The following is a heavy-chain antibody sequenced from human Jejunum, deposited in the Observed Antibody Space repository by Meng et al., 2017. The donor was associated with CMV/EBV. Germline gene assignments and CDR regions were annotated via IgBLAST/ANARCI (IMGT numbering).Heavy chain of an antibody. CDR3: ARGDASGWSKPTGSTDCDY. D-gene: IGHD6-19*01. V-gene: IGHV3-30-3*01. CDR1: SYA. J-gene: IGHJ4*02. CDR2: LSPPGNHT. Sequence: SYAMHWVRPAPATALEWAALLSPPGNHTSYAASVTVLFTLSRDNSKNTLFLQMNTLRDEDTAVYYCARGDASGWSKPTGSTDCDYWGQGTQVTVSS.